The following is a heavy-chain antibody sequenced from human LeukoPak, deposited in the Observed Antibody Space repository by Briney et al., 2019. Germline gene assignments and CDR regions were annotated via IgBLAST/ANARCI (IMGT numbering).Heavy chain of an antibody. CDR3: ARGGDSGGAPPFSA. CDR1: GYTFTSHY. J-gene: IGHJ4*02. CDR2: INPSGDGT. Sequence: ASVKVSCKASGYTFTSHYMHWVRQAPGQGLEWMGFINPSGDGTTYAQKFQGRVTVTRDMSTTTVYMELTSLRSEDTAVYYCARGGDSGGAPPFSAWGQGTLLTVPS. D-gene: IGHD2-21*01. V-gene: IGHV1-46*01.